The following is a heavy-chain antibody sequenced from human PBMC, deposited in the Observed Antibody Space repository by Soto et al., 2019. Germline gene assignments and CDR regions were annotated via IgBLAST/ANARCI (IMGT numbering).Heavy chain of an antibody. CDR2: IYYSGST. J-gene: IGHJ5*02. Sequence: QLQLQESGPGLVKPSETLSLTCTVSGGSISSSSYYWGWIRQPTGKGLEWIGSIYYSGSTYYNPSLKSRVTITVDPSKNQFALKLSSVTAADTAEYYCARSPRLRGVNRFDPWGQGPLVTVSS. V-gene: IGHV4-39*01. D-gene: IGHD3-3*01. CDR3: ARSPRLRGVNRFDP. CDR1: GGSISSSSYY.